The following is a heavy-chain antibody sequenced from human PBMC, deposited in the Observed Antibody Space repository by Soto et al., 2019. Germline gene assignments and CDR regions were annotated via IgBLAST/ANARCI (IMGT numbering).Heavy chain of an antibody. Sequence: KPSETLSLTCTVSGGSVSSGSYYWSWIRQPPGKGLEWIGYIYYSGSTNYNPSLKSRVTISVDTSKNQFSLKLSSVTAADTAVYYCARGRRFLEWLFMNWFDPWGQGTLVTVSS. CDR2: IYYSGST. V-gene: IGHV4-61*01. D-gene: IGHD3-3*01. CDR1: GGSVSSGSYY. CDR3: ARGRRFLEWLFMNWFDP. J-gene: IGHJ5*02.